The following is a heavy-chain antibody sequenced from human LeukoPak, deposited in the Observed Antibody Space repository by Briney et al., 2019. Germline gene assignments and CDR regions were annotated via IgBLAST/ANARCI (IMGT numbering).Heavy chain of an antibody. D-gene: IGHD6-13*01. Sequence: GGSLRLSCAASGFTFSSYGMHWVRQAPGKGLEWVAFIRYDGSNKYYADSVKGRFTISRDNAKNSLYLQMNSLRAEDMALYYCAKAAGQQYYYYMDVWGKGTTVTVSS. V-gene: IGHV3-30*02. CDR3: AKAAGQQYYYYMDV. CDR1: GFTFSSYG. CDR2: IRYDGSNK. J-gene: IGHJ6*03.